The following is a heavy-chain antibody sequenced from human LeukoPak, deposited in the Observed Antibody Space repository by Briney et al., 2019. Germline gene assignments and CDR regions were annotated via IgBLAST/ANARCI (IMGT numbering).Heavy chain of an antibody. CDR1: GGSISSYY. CDR2: IYTSGST. CDR3: ARGHVDTATLGVWDNDAFEI. D-gene: IGHD5-18*01. Sequence: PSETLSLTCTVSGGSISSYYWSWIRQPAGKGLEWIGRIYTSGSTNYNPSLKSRVTMSVDTSKNQFSLKLSSVTAADTAVYYCARGHVDTATLGVWDNDAFEIWGQGTMVTVSS. J-gene: IGHJ3*02. V-gene: IGHV4-4*07.